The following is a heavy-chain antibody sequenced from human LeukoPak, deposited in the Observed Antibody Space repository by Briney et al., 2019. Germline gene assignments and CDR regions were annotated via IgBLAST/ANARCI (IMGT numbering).Heavy chain of an antibody. CDR2: ISSSGGST. CDR1: GFTFNTYT. V-gene: IGHV3-23*01. J-gene: IGHJ4*02. CDR3: ARDPPEH. Sequence: RGGSLRLSCAASGFTFNTYTVSWVRQAPGKGLEWVSGISSSGGSTYYADSVKGRFTISRDNSKNTLYLQMNSLRAEDTAVYYCARDPPEHWGQGTLVTVSS.